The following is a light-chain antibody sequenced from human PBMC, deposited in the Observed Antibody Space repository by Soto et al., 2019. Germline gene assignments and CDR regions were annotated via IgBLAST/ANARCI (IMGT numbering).Light chain of an antibody. Sequence: QSVLTQPASVSGSPGQSITISCTGTSSDVGSYDYVSWYQQHPGKVPKLMIYEVTNRPSGVSNRCSGSKSGNTASLTISGLQPEDEADYYCSSYTSITTLVFGGGTKLTVL. CDR2: EVT. CDR3: SSYTSITTLV. V-gene: IGLV2-14*01. J-gene: IGLJ2*01. CDR1: SSDVGSYDY.